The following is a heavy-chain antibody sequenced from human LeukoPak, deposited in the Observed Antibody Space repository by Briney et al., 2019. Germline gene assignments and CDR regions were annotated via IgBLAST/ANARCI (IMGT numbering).Heavy chain of an antibody. V-gene: IGHV3-48*01. CDR2: ISIIIIFI. J-gene: IGHJ4*02. Sequence: GGSLRLSCAACGFTFSSYAMNWVRQDKGKGVEWVSFISIIIIFIYYAYSVKCRFTISIHNAKNSLYLQMNSLRAEDTAVYYCAREIQLWSGDVYYWGQGTLVTVSS. D-gene: IGHD5-18*01. CDR3: AREIQLWSGDVYY. CDR1: GFTFSSYA.